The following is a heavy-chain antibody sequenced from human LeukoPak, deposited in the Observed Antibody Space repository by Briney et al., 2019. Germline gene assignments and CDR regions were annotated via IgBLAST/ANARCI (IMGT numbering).Heavy chain of an antibody. Sequence: MPSETLSLTRIVSGGSITSYYWSWIRQPPGKGLEWMGYIYDTGNTNYNPSLRSRVTISVGTSKDQFSLRLSSVTAADTAVYYCARARVRSYSYDSDGSYTSDWIFDLWGRGTLVTVSS. V-gene: IGHV4-59*01. J-gene: IGHJ2*01. CDR2: IYDTGNT. CDR3: ARARVRSYSYDSDGSYTSDWIFDL. CDR1: GGSITSYY. D-gene: IGHD3-22*01.